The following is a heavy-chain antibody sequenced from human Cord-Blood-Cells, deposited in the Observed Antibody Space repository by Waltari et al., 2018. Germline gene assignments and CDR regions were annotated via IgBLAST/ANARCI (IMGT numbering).Heavy chain of an antibody. Sequence: QVQLVQSGAEVKKPGSSVKVSCKASGGTFSSYAISWVRQAPVQGLELMGGIIPIFGTANYAQKFPGRVTMTADESTSTAYMELSSLRSEDAAVYYWARSQSSSSSAFDIWGQGTMVTVSS. CDR3: ARSQSSSSSAFDI. CDR1: GGTFSSYA. V-gene: IGHV1-69*01. CDR2: IIPIFGTA. D-gene: IGHD6-6*01. J-gene: IGHJ3*02.